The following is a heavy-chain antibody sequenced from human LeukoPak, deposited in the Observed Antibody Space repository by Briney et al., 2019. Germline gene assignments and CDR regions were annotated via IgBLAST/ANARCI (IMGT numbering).Heavy chain of an antibody. CDR1: GYTLTDYY. CDR3: ARDYGSGSYYNGHYYFYYGMDV. J-gene: IGHJ6*02. Sequence: ASVTVSCKASGYTLTDYYIHWVRQAPGQGLEWVGRINPISGDTKYAQKFQAWVTMTRDTSISTAYLEVTRLKSDDTAVYYCARDYGSGSYYNGHYYFYYGMDVWGQGTTVIVSS. D-gene: IGHD3-10*01. V-gene: IGHV1-2*04. CDR2: INPISGDT.